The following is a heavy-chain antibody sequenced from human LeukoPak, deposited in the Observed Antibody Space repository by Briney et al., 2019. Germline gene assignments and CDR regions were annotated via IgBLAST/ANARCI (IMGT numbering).Heavy chain of an antibody. V-gene: IGHV3-30-3*01. CDR1: GFTFSSYA. CDR2: ISYDGSNK. J-gene: IGHJ6*02. CDR3: ARVKPENYYYYYGMDV. Sequence: GGSLRLSCEASGFTFSSYAMHWVRQAPGKGLEWVAVISYDGSNKYYADSVKGRFTISRDNSKNTLYLQMNSLRAEDTAVYYCARVKPENYYYYYGMDVWGQGTTVTVSS.